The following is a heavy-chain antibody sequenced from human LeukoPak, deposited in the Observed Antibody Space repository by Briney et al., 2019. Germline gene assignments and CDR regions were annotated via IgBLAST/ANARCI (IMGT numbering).Heavy chain of an antibody. D-gene: IGHD1-26*01. CDR2: ISGGGGDI. V-gene: IGHV3-23*01. CDR3: ARSYVGADRYFDY. Sequence: GGSLRLSCAASGFTFSTYAMSWVRQAPGKRLEWVSAISGGGGDIYYADYVKGRFTISRDNSKNTLYLQMNSLRAEDTAVYYCARSYVGADRYFDYWGQGTLVTVSS. CDR1: GFTFSTYA. J-gene: IGHJ4*02.